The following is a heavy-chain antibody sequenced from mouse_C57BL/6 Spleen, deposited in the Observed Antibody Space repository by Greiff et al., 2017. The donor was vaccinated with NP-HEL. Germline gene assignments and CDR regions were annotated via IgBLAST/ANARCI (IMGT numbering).Heavy chain of an antibody. V-gene: IGHV1-63*01. CDR2: IYPGGGYT. CDR1: GYTFTNYW. CDR3: ARRGTYYSNWDY. J-gene: IGHJ2*01. D-gene: IGHD2-5*01. Sequence: QVQLQQSGAELVRPGTSVKMSCKASGYTFTNYWIGWAKQRPGHGLEWIGDIYPGGGYTNYNEKFKGKATLTADKSSSTAYMQFSSLTSEDSAIYYCARRGTYYSNWDYWGQGTTLTVSS.